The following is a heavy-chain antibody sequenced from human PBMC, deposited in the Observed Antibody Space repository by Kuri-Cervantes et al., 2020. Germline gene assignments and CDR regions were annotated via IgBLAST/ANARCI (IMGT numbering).Heavy chain of an antibody. D-gene: IGHD5-12*01. Sequence: GESLKISCAASGFTFSSYAMSWVRQAPGKGLEWVSAISGSGGSTYYADSVKGRFTISRDNSKNTLYLQMNSLRAEDTAVYYCARGRVATITHYYYYYMDVWGKGTTVTVSS. V-gene: IGHV3-23*01. CDR3: ARGRVATITHYYYYYMDV. J-gene: IGHJ6*03. CDR2: ISGSGGST. CDR1: GFTFSSYA.